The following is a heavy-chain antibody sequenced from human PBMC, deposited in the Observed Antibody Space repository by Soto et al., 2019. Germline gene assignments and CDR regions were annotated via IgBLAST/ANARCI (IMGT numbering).Heavy chain of an antibody. CDR3: ARATTYTGAPDI. Sequence: PGGSLRLSCAASGFTVSGNYMRWVRQAPGKGLEWVSVIYIDGKTFYADSVKGRFTISRDNSNNAVYLQMNSLRAEDTAVYYCARATTYTGAPDIWGQGTMVTVSS. D-gene: IGHD3-16*01. J-gene: IGHJ3*02. V-gene: IGHV3-66*01. CDR2: IYIDGKT. CDR1: GFTVSGNY.